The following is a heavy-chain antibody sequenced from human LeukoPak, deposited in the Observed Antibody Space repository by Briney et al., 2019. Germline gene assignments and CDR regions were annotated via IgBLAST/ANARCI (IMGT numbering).Heavy chain of an antibody. V-gene: IGHV3-66*01. J-gene: IGHJ6*02. Sequence: PGGSLRLSCAASGFTFSSYAMSWVRQAPGKGLEWVSVIYSGGSTYYADSVKGRFTISRDNSKNTLYLQMNSLRAEDTAVYYCTLGLSSSWPYYYYYGMDVWGQGTTVTVSS. CDR2: IYSGGST. D-gene: IGHD6-13*01. CDR3: TLGLSSSWPYYYYYGMDV. CDR1: GFTFSSYA.